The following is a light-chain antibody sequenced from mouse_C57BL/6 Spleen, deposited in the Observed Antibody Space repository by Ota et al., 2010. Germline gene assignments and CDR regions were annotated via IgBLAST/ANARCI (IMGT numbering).Light chain of an antibody. Sequence: DILMTQYSHPPMSVSLGDTVSITCHASQGISSNIGWLQQKPGKSFKGLIYHGTNLEDGVPSRFSGSGSGADYSLTISSLESEDFADYYCVQYAQFPYTFGGGTKLEIK. CDR2: HGT. CDR3: VQYAQFPYT. CDR1: QGISSN. J-gene: IGKJ2*01. V-gene: IGKV14-100*01.